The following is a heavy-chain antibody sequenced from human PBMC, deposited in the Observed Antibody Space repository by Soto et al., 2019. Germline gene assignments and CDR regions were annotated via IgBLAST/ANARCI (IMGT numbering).Heavy chain of an antibody. V-gene: IGHV3-21*01. CDR1: GFTFSSYS. Sequence: EVQLVESGGGLVKPGGSLRLSCAASGFTFSSYSMNWVRQAPGKGLEWVSSISSSSSYIYYADSVKGRFTISRDNAKNSLYLQMNSLRAEDTAVYYCARSHTYWGGDCYSSYYYGMDVWGQGTTVTVSS. J-gene: IGHJ6*02. D-gene: IGHD2-21*02. CDR2: ISSSSSYI. CDR3: ARSHTYWGGDCYSSYYYGMDV.